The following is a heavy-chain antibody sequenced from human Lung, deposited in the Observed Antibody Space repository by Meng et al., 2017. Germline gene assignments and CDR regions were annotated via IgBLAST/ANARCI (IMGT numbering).Heavy chain of an antibody. J-gene: IGHJ4*02. V-gene: IGHV4-4*02. CDR1: GGSISSSNV. CDR3: ARRGLWLDPQNFDY. Sequence: QVLLQESVQGLVKPSGSLSLTCAVSGGSISSSNVWSWVRQPPGKGLEWIGEIYHSGSTNYNPSLKSRVTISVDKSKNQFSLKLSSVTAADTAVYYCARRGLWLDPQNFDYWGQGTLVTVSS. CDR2: IYHSGST. D-gene: IGHD6-19*01.